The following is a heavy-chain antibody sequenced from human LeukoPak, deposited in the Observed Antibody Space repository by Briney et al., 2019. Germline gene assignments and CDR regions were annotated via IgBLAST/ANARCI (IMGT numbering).Heavy chain of an antibody. V-gene: IGHV4-59*08. CDR1: GGSISSYY. J-gene: IGHJ4*02. CDR3: ARFSVGGTYHPNY. D-gene: IGHD1-26*01. CDR2: IYYSGST. Sequence: SETLSLTCTVSGGSISSYYWSWIRQPPGKGLEWIGYIYYSGSTNYNPSLKSRVTISVDTSKNQFSLKLSSVTAADTAMYYCARFSVGGTYHPNYWGQGTLVSVSS.